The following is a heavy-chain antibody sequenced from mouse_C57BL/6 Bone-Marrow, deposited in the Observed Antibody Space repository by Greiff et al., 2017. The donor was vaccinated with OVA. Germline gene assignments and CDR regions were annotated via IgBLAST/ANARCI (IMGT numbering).Heavy chain of an antibody. D-gene: IGHD1-1*01. V-gene: IGHV1-80*01. CDR1: GYAFSSYW. CDR3: ARWIYYYGTIDY. CDR2: IYPGDGDT. Sequence: QVQLKESGAELVKPGASVKISCKASGYAFSSYWMNWVKQRPGKGLEWIGQIYPGDGDTNYNGKFKGKATLTADKSSSTAYMQLSSLTSEDSAVYFGARWIYYYGTIDYWGQGTTLTVSS. J-gene: IGHJ2*01.